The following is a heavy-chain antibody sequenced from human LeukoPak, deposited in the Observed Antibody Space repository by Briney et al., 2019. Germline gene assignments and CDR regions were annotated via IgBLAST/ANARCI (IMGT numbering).Heavy chain of an antibody. CDR1: GFTFSCYA. V-gene: IGHV3-30-3*01. CDR2: ISYDGSNK. CDR3: TRGFRDV. Sequence: GGSLRLSCAASGFTFSCYAMHWVRQAPGKGLEWVAVISYDGSNKYYADSVKGRFTISRDNSKNTLYLQMNSLRAEDTAVYYCTRGFRDVWGKGTTVIVSS. J-gene: IGHJ6*04.